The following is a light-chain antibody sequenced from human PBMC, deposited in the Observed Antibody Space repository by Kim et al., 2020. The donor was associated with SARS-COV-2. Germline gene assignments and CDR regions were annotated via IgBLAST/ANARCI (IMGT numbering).Light chain of an antibody. J-gene: IGKJ1*01. CDR2: SAS. CDR1: QSVSSSY. Sequence: DIVLTQSPGTLSLSPGERATLSCWASQSVSSSYLAWYQQKPGQAPRLLIYSASFRATGIPDRFSGSGSGTDFTLTISRLEPEDFAVYYCQQYGSSRWTFGQGTKVDIK. V-gene: IGKV3-20*01. CDR3: QQYGSSRWT.